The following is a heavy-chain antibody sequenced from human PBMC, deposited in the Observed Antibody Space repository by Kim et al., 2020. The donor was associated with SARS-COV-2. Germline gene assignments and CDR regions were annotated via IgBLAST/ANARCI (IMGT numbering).Heavy chain of an antibody. J-gene: IGHJ6*02. CDR3: AKEMFTIFGVNVLGYYYYGMYM. CDR2: IRWNSGSI. D-gene: IGHD3-3*01. Sequence: GGSLRLSCAASGFTFGDYAMHWVRQAPGKGLEWVSGIRWNSGSICYADSVKGRFTISRDNAKNSLYLQMNSLRAEDTALYYCAKEMFTIFGVNVLGYYYYGMYMWGDGTTVTLSS. CDR1: GFTFGDYA. V-gene: IGHV3-9*01.